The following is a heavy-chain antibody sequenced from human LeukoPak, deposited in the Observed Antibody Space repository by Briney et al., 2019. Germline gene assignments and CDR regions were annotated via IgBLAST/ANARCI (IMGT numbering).Heavy chain of an antibody. CDR2: IYYSGST. J-gene: IGHJ2*01. CDR3: ARVRDGYRHAGASWYFDL. V-gene: IGHV4-59*01. D-gene: IGHD5-24*01. Sequence: SETLSLTCTVSGGSISSYYWSWIRQPPGKGLEWIGYIYYSGSTNYNPSLKSRVTISVDTSKNQFSLKLSSVTAADTAVYYCARVRDGYRHAGASWYFDLWGRGTLVTVSS. CDR1: GGSISSYY.